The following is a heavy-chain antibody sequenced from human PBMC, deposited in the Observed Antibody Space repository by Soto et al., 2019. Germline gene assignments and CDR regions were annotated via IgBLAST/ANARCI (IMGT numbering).Heavy chain of an antibody. CDR1: GFAFYYYN. V-gene: IGHV3-21*01. J-gene: IGHJ4*01. D-gene: IGHD4-17*01. CDR3: AREGATNYAEDSFDL. CDR2: ISGSGIDI. Sequence: PGGSLRLSCAASGFAFYYYNMNWVRQAPGRGLEWVSSISGSGIDIHFTDSVKGRFTISRDNAKTSLYLQMDSLRAEDTAIYYCAREGATNYAEDSFDLWSHGALVTVCS.